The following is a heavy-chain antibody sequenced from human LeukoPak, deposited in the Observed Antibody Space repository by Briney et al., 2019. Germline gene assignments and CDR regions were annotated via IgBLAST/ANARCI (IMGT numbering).Heavy chain of an antibody. V-gene: IGHV3-30*18. Sequence: GGSLRLSCAASGFTFSSYGMHWVRQAPGKGLEWVAVISYDGSNKYYADSVKGRFTISRDNSKNTLYLQMNSLRAEDTAVYYCAKGYGFDPWGQGTLVTVSS. CDR2: ISYDGSNK. D-gene: IGHD3-16*01. CDR1: GFTFSSYG. CDR3: AKGYGFDP. J-gene: IGHJ5*02.